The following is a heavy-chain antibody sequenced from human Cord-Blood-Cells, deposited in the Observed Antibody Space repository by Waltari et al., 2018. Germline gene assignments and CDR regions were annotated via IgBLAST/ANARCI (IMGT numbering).Heavy chain of an antibody. CDR2: IRSKANSYAT. V-gene: IGHV3-73*02. Sequence: EVQLVESGGGLVQPGGSLKLSCAASGFTFSGSAMHWVRQASGKGLEWVGRIRSKANSYATAYAASVKGRFTISRDDSKNTAYLQMNSLKTEDTAVYYCTRHIPNSSSSWYYYYYMDVWGKGTTVTVSS. CDR3: TRHIPNSSSSWYYYYYMDV. J-gene: IGHJ6*03. CDR1: GFTFSGSA. D-gene: IGHD6-6*01.